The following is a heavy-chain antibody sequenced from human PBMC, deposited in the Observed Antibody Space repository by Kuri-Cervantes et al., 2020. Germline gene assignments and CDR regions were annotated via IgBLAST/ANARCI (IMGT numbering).Heavy chain of an antibody. D-gene: IGHD3-10*01. J-gene: IGHJ3*02. CDR2: IYYSGST. CDR3: ARDSGSGSYYMPSRLGAFDI. CDR1: GGSISSYY. V-gene: IGHV4-59*13. Sequence: SETLSLTCTVSGGSISSYYWSWIRQPPGKGLEWIGYIYYSGSTNYNPSLKSRVTILVDTSKNQFSLKLSSVTAADTAVYYCARDSGSGSYYMPSRLGAFDIWGQGTMVTVSS.